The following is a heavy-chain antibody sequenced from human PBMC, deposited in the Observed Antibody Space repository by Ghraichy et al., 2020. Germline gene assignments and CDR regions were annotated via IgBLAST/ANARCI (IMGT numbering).Heavy chain of an antibody. CDR1: AFTFSSYA. V-gene: IGHV3-23*01. D-gene: IGHD2-15*01. CDR3: AKGPGPYCSGGSCYFFDY. Sequence: GSLRLSCAASAFTFSSYAMSWVRQAPGKGLEWVSSISGSGVSIYYADSVKGRFTISRDNSKNTLYLQMHSLRAEDTAVYYCAKGPGPYCSGGSCYFFDYWGQGTLVTVSS. CDR2: ISGSGVSI. J-gene: IGHJ4*01.